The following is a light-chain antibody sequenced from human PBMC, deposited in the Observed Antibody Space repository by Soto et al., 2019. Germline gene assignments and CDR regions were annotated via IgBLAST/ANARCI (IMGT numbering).Light chain of an antibody. CDR2: DVS. CDR3: SSYTSSSTPLVV. Sequence: QSALTQPASVSGSPGQSITISCTGTSSDVGGYNYVSWYQQHPGKAPKLMIYDVSNRPSGVSNRFSGSKSGNTASLTISGLQADDEADYYCSSYTSSSTPLVVFGGGTQLTVL. V-gene: IGLV2-14*01. CDR1: SSDVGGYNY. J-gene: IGLJ2*01.